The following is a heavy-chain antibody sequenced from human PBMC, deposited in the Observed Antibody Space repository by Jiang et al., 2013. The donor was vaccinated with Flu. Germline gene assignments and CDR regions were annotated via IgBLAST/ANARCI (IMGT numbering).Heavy chain of an antibody. V-gene: IGHV2-70*04. CDR3: ARMTPRHYDSSGYEFDY. Sequence: KPTQTLTLTCTFSGFSLSTSGTRVAWIRQPPGKALEWLARIDGNDDKFYSTLLKTRLTISKDTSKNQVVLTMTNMDPVDTATYYCARMTPRHYDSSGYEFDYWGQGTLVTVSS. J-gene: IGHJ4*02. CDR1: GFSLSTSGTR. D-gene: IGHD3-22*01. CDR2: IDGNDDK.